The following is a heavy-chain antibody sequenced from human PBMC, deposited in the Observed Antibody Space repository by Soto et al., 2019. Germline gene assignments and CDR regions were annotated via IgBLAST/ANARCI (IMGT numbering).Heavy chain of an antibody. CDR2: IKQDGSEK. J-gene: IGHJ3*02. V-gene: IGHV3-7*01. D-gene: IGHD3-3*01. Sequence: EVQLVESGGGLVQPGGSLRLSCAASGFTFSRYWMSWVRQAPGKGLEWVANIKQDGSEKYYVESVKGRFTMSRDNTKNLLYLQMNSLSAEDTAVYYCVRDDTRRNNDFWSGHYTTDAFDIWGQGRMVTVSS. CDR1: GFTFSRYW. CDR3: VRDDTRRNNDFWSGHYTTDAFDI.